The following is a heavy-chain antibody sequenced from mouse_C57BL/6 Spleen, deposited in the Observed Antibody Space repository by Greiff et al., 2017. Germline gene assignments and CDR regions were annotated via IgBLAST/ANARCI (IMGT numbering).Heavy chain of an antibody. CDR3: ARHYYDYDGYWYVDV. D-gene: IGHD2-4*01. Sequence: VQVVESGAELARPGASVKLSCKASGYTFTSYGISWVKQRTGQGLEWIGEIYPRSGNTYYNEKFKGKATLTADKSSSTAYMELRSLTSEDSAVYFCARHYYDYDGYWYVDVWGTGTTVTVSS. CDR1: GYTFTSYG. V-gene: IGHV1-81*01. J-gene: IGHJ1*03. CDR2: IYPRSGNT.